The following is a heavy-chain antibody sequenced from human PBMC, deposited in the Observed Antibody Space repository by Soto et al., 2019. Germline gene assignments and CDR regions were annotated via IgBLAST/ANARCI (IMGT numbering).Heavy chain of an antibody. CDR1: GFTFSNYD. CDR2: IGRAGDT. CDR3: ARGNTSSWYPFDS. V-gene: IGHV3-13*01. J-gene: IGHJ4*02. D-gene: IGHD6-13*01. Sequence: PGGSLRLSCATSGFTFSNYDMHWVRQPTGKGLEWVSAIGRAGDTYYPASVKGRFTISRENAKNFLYLQMNSVRAGDTGVYYCARGNTSSWYPFDSWGQGTLVTVSS.